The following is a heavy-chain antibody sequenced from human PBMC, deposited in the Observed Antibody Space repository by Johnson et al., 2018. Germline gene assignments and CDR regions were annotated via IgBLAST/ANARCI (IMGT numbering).Heavy chain of an antibody. D-gene: IGHD1-1*01. J-gene: IGHJ3*02. CDR2: VSGHAGST. CDR1: GYTFSSYA. Sequence: VQLVQSGGGLVQPGGSLRLSCAASGYTFSSYAMNWVRQAPGKGLEWVSGVSGHAGSTYYADSVQGRFPISRDNAKNTLYLQMNSRRAEATAVYYCARDLGYNAFDIWGQGTMVTVSS. CDR3: ARDLGYNAFDI. V-gene: IGHV3-23*04.